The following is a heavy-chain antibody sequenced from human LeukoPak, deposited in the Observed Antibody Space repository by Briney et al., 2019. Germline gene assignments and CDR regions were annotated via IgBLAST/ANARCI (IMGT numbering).Heavy chain of an antibody. CDR3: AGIHGYSYGPLFDY. CDR2: IYYSGST. CDR1: SGSISSYY. J-gene: IGHJ4*02. D-gene: IGHD5-18*01. Sequence: SETLSLTCTVSSGSISSYYWSWIRQPPGKGLEWIGYIYYSGSTNYNPSLKSRVTISVDTSKNQFSLKLSSVTAADTAVYYCAGIHGYSYGPLFDYWGQGTLVTVSS. V-gene: IGHV4-59*01.